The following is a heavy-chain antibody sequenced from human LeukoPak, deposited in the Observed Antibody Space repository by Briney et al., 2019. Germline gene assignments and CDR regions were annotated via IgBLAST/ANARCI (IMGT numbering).Heavy chain of an antibody. J-gene: IGHJ6*03. CDR3: VKERWINYYYYMDV. CDR2: IDYDGSNK. V-gene: IGHV3-30*02. Sequence: PGGSLRLSCEASGFTFSSFGMYWVRQAPGQGLEWVSFIDYDGSNKQYRDSVKGRFTISRDNSKSTLHLQMNSLRVEDTALYYCVKERWINYYYYMDVWGKGTTVTI. D-gene: IGHD5-12*01. CDR1: GFTFSSFG.